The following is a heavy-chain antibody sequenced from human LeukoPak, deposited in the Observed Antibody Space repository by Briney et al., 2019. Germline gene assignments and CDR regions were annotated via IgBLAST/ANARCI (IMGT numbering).Heavy chain of an antibody. Sequence: SETLSLTCTVSGGSVSSSSYYWGWIRQPPGKGLEWIGTVYYGGNTYYNPSLKSRVTISVDTSKNQFSLKLSSVTAADTAVYYCARTGSYQQLVLWNYYYYMDVWGKGTTVTISS. V-gene: IGHV4-39*07. CDR1: GGSVSSSSYY. CDR2: VYYGGNT. CDR3: ARTGSYQQLVLWNYYYYMDV. D-gene: IGHD6-13*01. J-gene: IGHJ6*03.